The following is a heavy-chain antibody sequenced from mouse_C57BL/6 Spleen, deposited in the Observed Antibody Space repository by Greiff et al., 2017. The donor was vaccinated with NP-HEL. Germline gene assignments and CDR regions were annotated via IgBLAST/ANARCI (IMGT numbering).Heavy chain of an antibody. CDR3: TTRAMDY. J-gene: IGHJ4*01. CDR2: IDPENGDT. Sequence: VQLQQSGAELVRPGASVKLSCTASGFTITDYYMHWVKQRPEQGLEWIGWIDPENGDTEYASKFQGKATITADTSSNTAYLQLSSLTSEDTAVYYCTTRAMDYWGQGTSVTVSS. CDR1: GFTITDYY. V-gene: IGHV14-4*01.